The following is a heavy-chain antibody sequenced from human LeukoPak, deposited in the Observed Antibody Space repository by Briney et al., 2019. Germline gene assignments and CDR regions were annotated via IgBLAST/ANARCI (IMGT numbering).Heavy chain of an antibody. Sequence: GGSLRLSCEASGFTVSSNYMNWVRQAPGRGLEWLASVKGDGSATSYVDSVKGRFTISRDNAKNSLYLQMNSLRADDTALYYCARSRGDFWGQGTLVTVSS. J-gene: IGHJ4*02. CDR2: VKGDGSAT. CDR1: GFTVSSNY. V-gene: IGHV3-7*01. CDR3: ARSRGDF.